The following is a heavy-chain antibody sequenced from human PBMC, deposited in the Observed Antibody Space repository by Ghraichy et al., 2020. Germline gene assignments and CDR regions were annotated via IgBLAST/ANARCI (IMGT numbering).Heavy chain of an antibody. V-gene: IGHV3-30*02. D-gene: IGHD4-17*01. CDR1: GFTFSSYG. J-gene: IGHJ4*02. CDR2: IRYDGSNK. Sequence: GGSLRLSCAASGFTFSSYGMHWVRQAPGKGLEWVAFIRYDGSNKYYADSVKGRFTISRDNSKNTLYLQMNSLRAEDTAVYYCAKPRLRRTTVTTHTDYWGQGTLVTVSS. CDR3: AKPRLRRTTVTTHTDY.